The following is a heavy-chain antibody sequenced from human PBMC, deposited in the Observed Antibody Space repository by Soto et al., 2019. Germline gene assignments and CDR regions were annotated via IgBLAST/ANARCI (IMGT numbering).Heavy chain of an antibody. CDR2: KKSKPSRQTT. CDR3: TVEEAGRGFCELDY. Sequence: GSLRLSCAPSGFTFISAWMASGRQAPGKGLEWIRRKKSKPSRQTTDDATHVKGRFTISTDDSENTFYLQRKSVKTEETDVYICTVEEAGRGFCELDYWGQGTLVTVSS. CDR1: GFTFISAW. J-gene: IGHJ4*02. V-gene: IGHV3-15*01. D-gene: IGHD3-10*01.